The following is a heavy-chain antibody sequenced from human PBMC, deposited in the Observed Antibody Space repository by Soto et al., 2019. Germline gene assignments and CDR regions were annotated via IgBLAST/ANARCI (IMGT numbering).Heavy chain of an antibody. CDR2: IFYSGSS. CDR1: GGSISSYY. CDR3: ARGVDRQWADY. D-gene: IGHD6-19*01. V-gene: IGHV4-59*01. J-gene: IGHJ4*02. Sequence: PSETLSLTCTVSGGSISSYYWTWTRQPPGKGLEWIGYIFYSGSSHYNPSLESRVTISVDTSKNQFSLSLRSVTAAGTAVYYCARGVDRQWADYWGQGTPVTVSS.